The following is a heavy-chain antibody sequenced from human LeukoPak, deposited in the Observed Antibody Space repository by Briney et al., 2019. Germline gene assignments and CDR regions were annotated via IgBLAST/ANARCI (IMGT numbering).Heavy chain of an antibody. J-gene: IGHJ4*02. V-gene: IGHV3-64*01. CDR1: GFTFSSYA. CDR3: ARARGYGDPVVGY. CDR2: ISSNWGST. Sequence: GGSLRLSCAASGFTFSSYAMHWVRQAPGKGLEYVSAISSNWGSTYYANSVKGRFTISRDNSKNTLYLQMGSLRAEDMAVYYCARARGYGDPVVGYWGQGTLVTVSS. D-gene: IGHD4-17*01.